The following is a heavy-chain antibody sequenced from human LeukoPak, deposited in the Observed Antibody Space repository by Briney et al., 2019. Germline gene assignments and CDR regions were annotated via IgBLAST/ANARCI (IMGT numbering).Heavy chain of an antibody. CDR2: INSDSGFT. Sequence: GASVKVSCKASGYTFTVYYMNWVRQAPGQGLEWMGWINSDSGFTKYAQKFQGRVTMTRDTSTTTVYMDLTRLTSDDTAVYYCARNFDMKGFDPWGQGTLVTVSS. J-gene: IGHJ5*02. V-gene: IGHV1-2*02. CDR3: ARNFDMKGFDP. D-gene: IGHD3-9*01. CDR1: GYTFTVYY.